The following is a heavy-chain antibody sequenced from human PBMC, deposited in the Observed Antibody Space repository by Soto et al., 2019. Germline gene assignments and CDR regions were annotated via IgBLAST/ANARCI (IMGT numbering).Heavy chain of an antibody. V-gene: IGHV3-30*18. CDR1: GFTFSSYG. CDR3: AKVKGLWFGEQYGMDV. J-gene: IGHJ6*02. CDR2: ISYDGSNK. Sequence: SLRLSCAASGFTFSSYGMHWVRQAPGKGLEWVAVISYDGSNKYYADSVKGRFTISRDNSKNTLYLQMNSLRAEDTAVYYCAKVKGLWFGEQYGMDVWGQGTTVTVSS. D-gene: IGHD3-10*01.